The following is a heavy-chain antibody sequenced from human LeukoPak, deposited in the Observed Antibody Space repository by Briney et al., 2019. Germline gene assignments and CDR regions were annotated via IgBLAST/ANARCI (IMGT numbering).Heavy chain of an antibody. CDR2: ISGSGDST. CDR1: EFTFSSFA. D-gene: IGHD5-12*01. V-gene: IGHV3-23*01. Sequence: GGSLRLSCAASEFTFSSFAMTWVRQAPGKGLEWVSSISGSGDSTYYADSVKGRFTISRDNSKDTLFLQMSSLTAEDTAVYYCAKSYNGYESKPDYWGQGTLVTVSS. J-gene: IGHJ4*02. CDR3: AKSYNGYESKPDY.